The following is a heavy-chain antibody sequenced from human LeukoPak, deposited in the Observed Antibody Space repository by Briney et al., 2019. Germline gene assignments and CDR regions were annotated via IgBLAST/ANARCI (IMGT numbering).Heavy chain of an antibody. CDR2: IGGSGGGA. D-gene: IGHD3-16*01. CDR3: AKGGLRGGTYNDDF. Sequence: GGSLRLSCAASGFTFSLYGMSWVRQAPGKGLEWVAGIGGSGGGAYYAEALTGRSTISRDNSKNIVYLQMNDLRVEDTAIYYCAKGGLRGGTYNDDFWGQGTLVTVSS. V-gene: IGHV3-23*01. CDR1: GFTFSLYG. J-gene: IGHJ4*02.